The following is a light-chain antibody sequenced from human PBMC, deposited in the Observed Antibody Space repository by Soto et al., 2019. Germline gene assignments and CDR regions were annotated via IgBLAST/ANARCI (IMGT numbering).Light chain of an antibody. Sequence: EIVLTQSPGTLSLSPGERATLSCRASQSVSINLAWYQQKPGQAPRLLIYDASTRATGIPARFSGSGSGTEFTLIISSLQSEDSAVYYCQQYNSWLWTFGQGTKVDIK. CDR3: QQYNSWLWT. CDR1: QSVSIN. V-gene: IGKV3D-15*01. J-gene: IGKJ1*01. CDR2: DAS.